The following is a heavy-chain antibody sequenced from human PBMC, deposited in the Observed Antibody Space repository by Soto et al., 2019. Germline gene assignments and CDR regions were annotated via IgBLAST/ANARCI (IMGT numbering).Heavy chain of an antibody. CDR1: GYSFTSYW. V-gene: IGHV5-51*01. CDR3: ARGGETYYYGSGSYPHYGMDV. CDR2: IYPGDSDT. Sequence: ESLKISCKGSGYSFTSYWIGWVRQMPGKGLEWMGIIYPGDSDTRYSPSFQGQVTISADKSISTAYLQWSSLKASDTAMYYCARGGETYYYGSGSYPHYGMDVWGQGTTVTVSS. J-gene: IGHJ6*02. D-gene: IGHD3-10*01.